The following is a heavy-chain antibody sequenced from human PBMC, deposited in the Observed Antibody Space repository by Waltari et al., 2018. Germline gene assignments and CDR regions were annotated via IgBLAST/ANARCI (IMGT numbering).Heavy chain of an antibody. J-gene: IGHJ4*02. Sequence: QLQLQESGPGLVKPSETLSLTCTASGGSISSSSYYWGWILQPPGKGLEWIGSIYYSGSTYYNPSLKSRVTISVDTSKNQFSLKLSSVTAADTAVYYCARHASGSYYAPIDYGGQGTLVTVSS. D-gene: IGHD1-26*01. V-gene: IGHV4-39*01. CDR3: ARHASGSYYAPIDY. CDR1: GGSISSSSYY. CDR2: IYYSGST.